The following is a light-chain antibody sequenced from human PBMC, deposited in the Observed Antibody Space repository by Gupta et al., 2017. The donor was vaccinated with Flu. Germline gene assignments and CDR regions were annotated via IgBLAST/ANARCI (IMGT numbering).Light chain of an antibody. CDR2: GSS. J-gene: IGKJ1*01. Sequence: PGTLSWSPGERATLSCRASQSVSRYINWYQQRPGQAPGLLIYGSSSRATGIPDRFSGSGSGTEFTLTISRLEPEDFAVYYCQQDDSSPWTFGQGTKVEIK. V-gene: IGKV3-20*01. CDR1: QSVSRY. CDR3: QQDDSSPWT.